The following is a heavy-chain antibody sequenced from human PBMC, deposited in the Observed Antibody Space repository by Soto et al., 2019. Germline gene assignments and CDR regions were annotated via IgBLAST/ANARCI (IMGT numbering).Heavy chain of an antibody. CDR3: ALYSSGWYYFDY. D-gene: IGHD6-19*01. V-gene: IGHV1-3*01. J-gene: IGHJ4*02. CDR2: INAGNGNT. CDR1: GYTFTSYA. Sequence: GASVKVSCKASGYTFTSYAMHWVRQAPGQRLEWMGWINAGNGNTKYSQKFQGRVTITRDTSASTAYMELSSLRSEDTAVYYCALYSSGWYYFDYWGQGTLVTVS.